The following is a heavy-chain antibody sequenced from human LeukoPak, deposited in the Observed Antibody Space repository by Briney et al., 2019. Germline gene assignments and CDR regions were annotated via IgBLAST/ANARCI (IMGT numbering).Heavy chain of an antibody. CDR3: ARYRDVNYYYYGMDV. CDR2: ISAYNGNT. J-gene: IGHJ6*02. CDR1: GYTFTSYG. V-gene: IGHV1-18*01. D-gene: IGHD3-16*02. Sequence: ASVKVSCKASGYTFTSYGISWVRQAPGQGLEWMGWISAYNGNTNYAQKLQGRVTMTGNTSISTAYMELSSLRSEDTAVYYCARYRDVNYYYYGMDVWGQGTTVTVSS.